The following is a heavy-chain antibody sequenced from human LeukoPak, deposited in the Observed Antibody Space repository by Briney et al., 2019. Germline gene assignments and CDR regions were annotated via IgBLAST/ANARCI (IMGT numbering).Heavy chain of an antibody. J-gene: IGHJ4*02. CDR1: GGTFSSYA. V-gene: IGHV1-69*06. CDR3: ASPPKDIVGGAFDY. Sequence: ASVKVSCKASGGTFSSYAISWVRQAPGQGLEWMGGIIPIFGTANYAQKFQGRVTITADKSTSTAYMELSSLRSEDTAVYYCASPPKDIVGGAFDYWGQGTLVTVSS. D-gene: IGHD2-15*01. CDR2: IIPIFGTA.